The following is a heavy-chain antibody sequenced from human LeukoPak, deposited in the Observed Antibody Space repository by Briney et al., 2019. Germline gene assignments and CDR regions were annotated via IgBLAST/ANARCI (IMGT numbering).Heavy chain of an antibody. CDR2: MNPNSGNT. CDR3: ARGPLGPYYDILTGYYYMDV. J-gene: IGHJ6*03. V-gene: IGHV1-8*01. CDR1: GYTFTSYD. Sequence: ASVKVSCKASGYTFTSYDMNWVRQATGQGLEWMGSMNPNSGNTGYAQKFQGRVTMTRNTSISTAYMELSSLRSEDTAVYYCARGPLGPYYDILTGYYYMDVWGKGTTVTVSS. D-gene: IGHD3-9*01.